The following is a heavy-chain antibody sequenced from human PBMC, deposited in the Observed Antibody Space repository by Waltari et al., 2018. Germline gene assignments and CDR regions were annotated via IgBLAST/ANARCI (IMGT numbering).Heavy chain of an antibody. CDR2: IYTSGST. V-gene: IGHV4-61*02. J-gene: IGHJ5*02. D-gene: IGHD5-12*01. CDR3: ARRGSLLHWFDP. CDR1: GGSIRSGSYY. Sequence: QVQLQESGPGLVKPSQTLSLTCTVSGGSIRSGSYYWSWIRQPAGKGLEWIGRIYTSGSTNYNPSLKSRVTISVDTSKNQFSLKLSSVTAADTAVYYCARRGSLLHWFDPWGQGTLVTVSS.